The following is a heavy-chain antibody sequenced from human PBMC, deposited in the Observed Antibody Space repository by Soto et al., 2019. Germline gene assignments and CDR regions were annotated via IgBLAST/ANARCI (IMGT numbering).Heavy chain of an antibody. Sequence: SVKVSCKASGDTFNNYAISWVRQAPGQGLEWVGGIIPNVDAANSAQKFQGRVTITADESTSTAYMELSRQRSEDTAVYYCAKGSYYDASSSFADKGMYYLYLCLDVWGQGTPVTVSS. J-gene: IGHJ6*02. CDR3: AKGSYYDASSSFADKGMYYLYLCLDV. D-gene: IGHD3-22*01. CDR1: GDTFNNYA. V-gene: IGHV1-69*13. CDR2: IIPNVDAA.